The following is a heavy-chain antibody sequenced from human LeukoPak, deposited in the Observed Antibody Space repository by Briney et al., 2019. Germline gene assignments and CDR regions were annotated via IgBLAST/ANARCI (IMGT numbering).Heavy chain of an antibody. CDR3: ARGWGGWDVDY. J-gene: IGHJ4*02. CDR1: GGSISGYF. D-gene: IGHD6-19*01. V-gene: IGHV4-59*01. CDR2: IYYSGST. Sequence: PSETLSLTCTVSGGSISGYFWSWIRQPPGKGLEWIGYIYYSGSTNYNPSLKSRVTISVDTSKNQFSLKLSSVTAADTAVYYCARGWGGWDVDYWGRGPLVTVSS.